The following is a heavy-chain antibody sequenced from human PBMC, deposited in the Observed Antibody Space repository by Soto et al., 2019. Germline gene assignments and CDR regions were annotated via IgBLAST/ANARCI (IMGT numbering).Heavy chain of an antibody. J-gene: IGHJ4*02. CDR2: IIPIFGTA. Sequence: QVQLVQSGAEVKKPGSSVKVSCKASGGTFSSYAISWVRQAPGQGLEWKGGIIPIFGTANYAQKFQGRVTSTADKSTSTAYMELSSLRSEDTAVYYFAKSIAAQGGVAYWGQGTLVTVSS. D-gene: IGHD6-6*01. CDR1: GGTFSSYA. CDR3: AKSIAAQGGVAY. V-gene: IGHV1-69*06.